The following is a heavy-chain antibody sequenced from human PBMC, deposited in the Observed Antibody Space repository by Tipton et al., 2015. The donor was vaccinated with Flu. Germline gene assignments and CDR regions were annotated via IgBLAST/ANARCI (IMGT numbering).Heavy chain of an antibody. CDR2: ISSSGDKT. D-gene: IGHD2-21*02. J-gene: IGHJ4*02. CDR3: TRGLSPSEALDY. Sequence: GSLRLSCAASGFIFSDYAMSWVRQAPGKGLEWVSAISSSGDKTYYADSVKGRFTISRDNSKNTQYLQMIGLRADDTAVYYCTRGLSPSEALDYWGQGTLVTVSS. CDR1: GFIFSDYA. V-gene: IGHV3-23*01.